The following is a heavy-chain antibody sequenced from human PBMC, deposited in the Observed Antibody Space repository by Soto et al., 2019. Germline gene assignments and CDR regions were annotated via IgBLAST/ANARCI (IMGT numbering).Heavy chain of an antibody. J-gene: IGHJ2*01. CDR3: AKRNWGGWYFDL. CDR1: GFTFSSYA. Sequence: EEQLLESGGGLVQPGGSLSLACAASGFTFSSYAMSWVRQAPGKGLEWVSVISGSGGSTYYADSVKGRFTISRDNSKNTLYLQMNSLRAEDTAVYYCAKRNWGGWYFDLWGRGTLVTVSS. V-gene: IGHV3-23*01. CDR2: ISGSGGST. D-gene: IGHD7-27*01.